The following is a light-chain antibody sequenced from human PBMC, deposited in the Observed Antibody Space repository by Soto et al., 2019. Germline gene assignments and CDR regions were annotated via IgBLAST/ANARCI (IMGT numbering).Light chain of an antibody. CDR1: QSLRSS. CDR3: QQYNNWWT. Sequence: EIVLTQSPGTLSLSPGERATLSCRASQSLRSSLAWYQQKPGQAPRLLIYGASTRATGIPARFSGSGSGTEFTLTISSLQSEDFAVYYCQQYNNWWTFGQGTKVDIK. V-gene: IGKV3-15*01. CDR2: GAS. J-gene: IGKJ1*01.